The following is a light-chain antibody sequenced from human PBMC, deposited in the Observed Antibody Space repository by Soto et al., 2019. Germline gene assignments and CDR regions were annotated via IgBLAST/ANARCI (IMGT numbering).Light chain of an antibody. CDR2: KAS. Sequence: IQMTQSPSTLSASLGDRVTITCRASQTIDRWLAWYQQRPGKPPNLLIYKASTLASGVPSRFRGSGSGTEFTLTINSLQPDDFETYYCQQSYSNPFTFGQGTRLEIK. V-gene: IGKV1-5*03. CDR3: QQSYSNPFT. J-gene: IGKJ5*01. CDR1: QTIDRW.